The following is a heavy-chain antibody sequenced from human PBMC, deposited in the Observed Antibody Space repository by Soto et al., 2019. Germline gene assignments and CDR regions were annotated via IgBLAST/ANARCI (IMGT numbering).Heavy chain of an antibody. Sequence: ASVKVSCKASGYTFTGYYMHWVRQAPGQGLEWMGWINPNSGGTNYAQKFQGRVTMTRDTSISTAYMELGRLRSDDTAVYYCARVRLSVGRGRDDYYYGMDVWGQGTTVTVSS. D-gene: IGHD1-26*01. CDR2: INPNSGGT. V-gene: IGHV1-2*02. CDR3: ARVRLSVGRGRDDYYYGMDV. CDR1: GYTFTGYY. J-gene: IGHJ6*02.